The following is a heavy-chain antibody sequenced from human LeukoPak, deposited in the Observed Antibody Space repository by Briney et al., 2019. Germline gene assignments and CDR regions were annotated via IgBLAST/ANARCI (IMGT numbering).Heavy chain of an antibody. CDR1: GYTFTGYY. CDR3: ARALYASGSYYLDY. CDR2: INPSGGST. D-gene: IGHD3-10*01. Sequence: GASVKVSCKASGYTFTGYYMHWVRQAPGQGLEWMGIINPSGGSTNYAQKFQGRITMTRDMSTSTVYMELNSLRSEDTAVYYCARALYASGSYYLDYWGQGTPVTVSS. J-gene: IGHJ4*02. V-gene: IGHV1-46*01.